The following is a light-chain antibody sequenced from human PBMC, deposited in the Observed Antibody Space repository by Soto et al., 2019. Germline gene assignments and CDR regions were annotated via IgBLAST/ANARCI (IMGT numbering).Light chain of an antibody. CDR2: DVS. CDR1: SSDIGGYKY. Sequence: QSALTQPRSVSGSPGQSVTISCTGTSSDIGGYKYVSWYQQHPGKAPKLMISDVSSRPSGVSDRFSGSKSGNTASLTISGLQAGDEATYYCSSYTTSGSFVVFGGGTKLTVL. V-gene: IGLV2-14*03. J-gene: IGLJ2*01. CDR3: SSYTTSGSFVV.